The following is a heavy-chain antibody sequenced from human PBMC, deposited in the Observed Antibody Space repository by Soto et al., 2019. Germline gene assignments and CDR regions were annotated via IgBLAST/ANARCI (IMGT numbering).Heavy chain of an antibody. CDR3: ARETTPAYYYDSSGYYVFGY. CDR2: IIPIFGTA. V-gene: IGHV1-69*01. Sequence: QVQLVQSGAEVKKPGSSVKVSCKASGGTFSSYAISWVRQAPGQGLEWMGGIIPIFGTANYAQKFQGRVTITADESTSTAYMELSSLRSEDTAVYYCARETTPAYYYDSSGYYVFGYWGPGTLVTVSS. CDR1: GGTFSSYA. J-gene: IGHJ4*02. D-gene: IGHD3-22*01.